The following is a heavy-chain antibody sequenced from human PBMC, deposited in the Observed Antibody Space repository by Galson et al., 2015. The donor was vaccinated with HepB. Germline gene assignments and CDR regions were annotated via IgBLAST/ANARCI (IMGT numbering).Heavy chain of an antibody. CDR2: INTNTGNP. D-gene: IGHD3-3*01. J-gene: IGHJ4*02. CDR1: EYTFSAYG. CDR3: ARGTSITISGLVVPKHFDY. Sequence: SVKVSCKASEYTFSAYGLEWVRQAPGQGLEWMGWINTNTGNPTYAQGFTGRFVFSLDTSVSTAYLQISSLKAEDTAVYYSARGTSITISGLVVPKHFDYWGQGTLVTVSS. V-gene: IGHV7-4-1*02.